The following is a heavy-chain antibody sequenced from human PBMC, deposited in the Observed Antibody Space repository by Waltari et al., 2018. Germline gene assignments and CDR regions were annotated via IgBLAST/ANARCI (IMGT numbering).Heavy chain of an antibody. D-gene: IGHD1-26*01. CDR3: ARAPSGTIEYFQH. V-gene: IGHV4-34*01. J-gene: IGHJ1*01. CDR2: ISDRGST. CDR1: GGSFSGHY. Sequence: QVQLQQWGAGLLKPSETLSLTCAVYGGSFSGHYWSWIRQPPGKGLVWIGEISDRGSTKYSPPLKSRGTISGDTSKNQVSLKVSSVTAAGRAVYYCARAPSGTIEYFQHWGQGAVVTVSS.